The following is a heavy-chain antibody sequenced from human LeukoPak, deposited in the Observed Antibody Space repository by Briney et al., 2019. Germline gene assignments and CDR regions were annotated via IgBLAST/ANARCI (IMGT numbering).Heavy chain of an antibody. CDR1: GGSFSGYY. J-gene: IGHJ4*02. Sequence: SETLSLTCAVYGGSFSGYYWSWIRQPPGKGLEWIGEINHSGSTNYNPSLKSRVTISVDTSKNQFSLKLSSVTAADTAVYYCARGRWLQSYYFDYWGQGTLVTVSS. CDR3: ARGRWLQSYYFDY. V-gene: IGHV4-34*01. CDR2: INHSGST. D-gene: IGHD5-24*01.